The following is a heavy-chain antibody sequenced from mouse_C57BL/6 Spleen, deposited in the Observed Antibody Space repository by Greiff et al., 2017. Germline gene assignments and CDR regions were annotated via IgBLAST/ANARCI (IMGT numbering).Heavy chain of an antibody. CDR1: GYSITSGYY. D-gene: IGHD2-4*01. J-gene: IGHJ2*01. V-gene: IGHV3-6*01. CDR3: ARWEDYDGGYYFDY. CDR2: ISYDGSN. Sequence: EVQLVESGPGLVKPSQSLSLTCSVTGYSITSGYYWNWIRQFPGNKLEWMGYISYDGSNNYNPSLKNRISITRDTSKNQFFLKLNSVTTEDTATYYCARWEDYDGGYYFDYWGQGTTLTVSS.